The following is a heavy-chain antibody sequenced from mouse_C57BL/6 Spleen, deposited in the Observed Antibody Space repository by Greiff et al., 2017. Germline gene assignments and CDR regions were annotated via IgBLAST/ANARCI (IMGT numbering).Heavy chain of an antibody. CDR1: GYTFTSYW. CDR2: IDPNSGGT. CDR3: AREVLLWEEGTYYAMDY. Sequence: QVQLQQPGAELVKPGASVKLSCKASGYTFTSYWMHWVKQRPGRGLEWIGRIDPNSGGTKYNEKFKSKATLTVDKPSSTAYMQLSSLTSEDSAVYYCAREVLLWEEGTYYAMDYWGQGTSVTVSS. D-gene: IGHD2-1*01. V-gene: IGHV1-72*01. J-gene: IGHJ4*01.